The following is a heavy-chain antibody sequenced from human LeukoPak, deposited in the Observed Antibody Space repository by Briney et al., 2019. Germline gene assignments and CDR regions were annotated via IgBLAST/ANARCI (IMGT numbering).Heavy chain of an antibody. CDR1: GFTFSSYS. Sequence: GGSLRLSCAASGFTFSSYSMNWVRQAPGKGLEWISYIGSSGSPTHYADSVRGRFTISRDNAKNSLYLQMNSLRDGDTALYYCARRPYSDTSGRLSDVWGQGTTVTVSS. V-gene: IGHV3-48*02. CDR3: ARRPYSDTSGRLSDV. J-gene: IGHJ6*02. D-gene: IGHD3-22*01. CDR2: IGSSGSPT.